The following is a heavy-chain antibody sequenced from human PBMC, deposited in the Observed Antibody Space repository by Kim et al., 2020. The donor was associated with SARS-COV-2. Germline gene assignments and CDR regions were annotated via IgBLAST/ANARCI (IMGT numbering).Heavy chain of an antibody. V-gene: IGHV3-30*04. D-gene: IGHD3-3*01. CDR1: GFTFSSYA. CDR3: ARAGGSWSGPFIDY. CDR2: ISYDGSNK. J-gene: IGHJ4*02. Sequence: GGSLRLSCAASGFTFSSYAMHWVRQAPGKGLEWVAVISYDGSNKYYADSVKGRFTISRDNSKNTLYLQMNSLRAEDTAVYYCARAGGSWSGPFIDYWGQGTLVTVSS.